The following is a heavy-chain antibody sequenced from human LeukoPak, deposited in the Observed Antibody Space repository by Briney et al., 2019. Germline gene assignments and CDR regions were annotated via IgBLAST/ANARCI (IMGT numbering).Heavy chain of an antibody. D-gene: IGHD3-9*01. J-gene: IGHJ2*01. CDR1: GYPFRNYD. CDR3: ARQYSDILTGYHRGELYWYFDL. CDR2: INPHSGKT. V-gene: IGHV1-8*01. Sequence: ASVKVSCKTSGYPFRNYDINWVRQATGQGLEWMGWINPHSGKTGYAQKFQGRVTMTTDTSASTAYMELSSLRSEDTAVYYCARQYSDILTGYHRGELYWYFDLWGRGTLVTVSS.